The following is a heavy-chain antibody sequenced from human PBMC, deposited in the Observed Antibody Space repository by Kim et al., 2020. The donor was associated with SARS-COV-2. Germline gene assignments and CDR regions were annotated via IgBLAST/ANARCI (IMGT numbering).Heavy chain of an antibody. D-gene: IGHD5-18*01. CDR3: ARLQGWIQLWYFD. CDR2: IYYSGST. CDR1: GGSISSSSYY. V-gene: IGHV4-39*01. J-gene: IGHJ4*01. Sequence: SETLSLTCTVSGGSISSSSYYWGWIRQPPGKGLEWIGSIYYSGSTYYNPTLKSRVTISADTSKNQLSLKRSSVTAAATAAYYCARLQGWIQLWYFD.